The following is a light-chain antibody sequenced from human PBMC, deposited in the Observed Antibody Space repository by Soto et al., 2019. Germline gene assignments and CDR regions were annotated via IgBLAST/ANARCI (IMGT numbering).Light chain of an antibody. V-gene: IGLV1-44*01. CDR3: AAWDDSLNGVV. CDR1: SSNIGSNT. CDR2: SNN. Sequence: QSVLTQPPSASGTPGQRFTISCSGSSSNIGSNTVNWYQQLQGTAPKLLIYSNNQRPSGVPDRFSGSKSGTSASLAISGLQSEDEADYYCAAWDDSLNGVVFGGGTKLTVL. J-gene: IGLJ2*01.